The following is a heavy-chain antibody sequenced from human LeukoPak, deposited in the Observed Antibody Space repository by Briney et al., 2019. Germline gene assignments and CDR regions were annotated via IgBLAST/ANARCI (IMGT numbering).Heavy chain of an antibody. Sequence: PGGSLRLSCAASGFTVSSNYMSWVRQAPGKGLEWVSVIYSGGSAYYADSVKGRFTISRDNSKNTLYLQMNSLRAEDTAVYYCAREAMDWLSRSVGMDVWGQGTTVTVSS. J-gene: IGHJ6*02. CDR2: IYSGGSA. V-gene: IGHV3-66*01. D-gene: IGHD3/OR15-3a*01. CDR3: AREAMDWLSRSVGMDV. CDR1: GFTVSSNY.